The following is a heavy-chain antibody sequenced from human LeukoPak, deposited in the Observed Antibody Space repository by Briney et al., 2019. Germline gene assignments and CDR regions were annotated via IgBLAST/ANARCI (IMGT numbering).Heavy chain of an antibody. CDR2: ISDSGGST. CDR3: VRGYSFGPYGMDV. CDR1: GFPFSSYA. Sequence: GGSLRLSCSASGFPFSSYAMDWVRQAPGKGLEYVSAISDSGGSTYYADSVKGRFTISRDDSKNTLYLQMSSLRAENTAVYFCVRGYSFGPYGMDVWGQGTTVTVSS. J-gene: IGHJ6*02. V-gene: IGHV3-64D*09. D-gene: IGHD2-15*01.